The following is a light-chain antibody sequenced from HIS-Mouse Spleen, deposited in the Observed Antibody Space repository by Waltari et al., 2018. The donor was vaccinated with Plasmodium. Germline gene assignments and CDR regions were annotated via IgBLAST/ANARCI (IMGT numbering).Light chain of an antibody. J-gene: IGLJ2*01. V-gene: IGLV2-8*01. Sequence: QSALTQPPSASGSPGQSVTISCTGTSRAVGCSNSVSWYQQHPGNAPKLMIYEVSKRPSGVPDRFSGSKSGNTASLTVSGLQAEDEADYYCSSYAGSNNLVFGGGTKLTVL. CDR1: SRAVGCSNS. CDR3: SSYAGSNNLV. CDR2: EVS.